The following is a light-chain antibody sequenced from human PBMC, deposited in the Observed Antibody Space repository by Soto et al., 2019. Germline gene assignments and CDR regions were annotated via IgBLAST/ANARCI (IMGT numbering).Light chain of an antibody. V-gene: IGKV3-15*01. J-gene: IGKJ1*01. CDR1: QGVSGN. Sequence: EIVMTQSPATLSVSPGERATLSCRASQGVSGNLAWYQQKPGQAPRLLIYGASTRPTGIPARFSGSGSGTEFTLTISSLQSEDFAVYYCHQYNSWPQTFGQGTKVEIK. CDR2: GAS. CDR3: HQYNSWPQT.